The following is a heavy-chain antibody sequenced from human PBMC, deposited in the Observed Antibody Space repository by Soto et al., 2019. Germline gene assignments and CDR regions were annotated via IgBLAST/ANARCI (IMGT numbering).Heavy chain of an antibody. J-gene: IGHJ6*02. D-gene: IGHD3-10*01. CDR2: IYPGDSDT. CDR3: ATSLLWFGESPQFYYYYGMDV. CDR1: GYSFTSYW. Sequence: GASLKISCKGSGYSFTSYWIGWVRQMPGKGLEWMGIIYPGDSDTRYSPSFQGQVTISADKSISTAYLQWSSLKASDTAMYYCATSLLWFGESPQFYYYYGMDVWGQGTTVTVSS. V-gene: IGHV5-51*01.